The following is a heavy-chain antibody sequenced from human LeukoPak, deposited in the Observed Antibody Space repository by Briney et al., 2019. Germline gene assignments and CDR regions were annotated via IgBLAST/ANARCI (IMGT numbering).Heavy chain of an antibody. Sequence: SVKVSCKASGGTFSSYAISWVRQAPGQGLEWMGGIIPIFGTASYAQKFQGRVTITADESTTTAYMELSSLRSEDTAVYYCARDEMGRSTENWFDPWGQGTLVTVSS. J-gene: IGHJ5*02. CDR1: GGTFSSYA. D-gene: IGHD5-24*01. V-gene: IGHV1-69*13. CDR2: IIPIFGTA. CDR3: ARDEMGRSTENWFDP.